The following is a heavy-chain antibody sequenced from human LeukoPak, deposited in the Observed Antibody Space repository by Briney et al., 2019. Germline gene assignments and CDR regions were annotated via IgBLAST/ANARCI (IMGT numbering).Heavy chain of an antibody. CDR3: AREPQVQGYYYDSSPPFDAFDI. V-gene: IGHV4-34*01. J-gene: IGHJ3*02. CDR2: INHSGST. D-gene: IGHD3-22*01. Sequence: SPSETLSLTCAVYGGSFSGYYWSWIRQPPGKGLEWIGEINHSGSTNYNPSLKSRVTISVDTSKNQFSLKLSSVTAAVTAVYYCAREPQVQGYYYDSSPPFDAFDIWGQGTMVTVSS. CDR1: GGSFSGYY.